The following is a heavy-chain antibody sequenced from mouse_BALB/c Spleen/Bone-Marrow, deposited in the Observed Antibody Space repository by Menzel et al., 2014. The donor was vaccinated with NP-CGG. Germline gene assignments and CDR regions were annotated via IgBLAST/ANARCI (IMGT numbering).Heavy chain of an antibody. CDR1: GYAFSSSW. D-gene: IGHD1-1*01. CDR2: IYPGDGDT. CDR3: ARSYYGSSYYFDY. J-gene: IGHJ2*01. Sequence: QVQLQQSGPELVKPGASVKISCKASGYAFSSSWMNWVKQRPGQGLEWIGRIYPGDGDTNYNGKFKGKATLTADKSSCTAYMQLSSLSSVDSAVYFCARSYYGSSYYFDYWGQGTTLTVSS. V-gene: IGHV1-82*01.